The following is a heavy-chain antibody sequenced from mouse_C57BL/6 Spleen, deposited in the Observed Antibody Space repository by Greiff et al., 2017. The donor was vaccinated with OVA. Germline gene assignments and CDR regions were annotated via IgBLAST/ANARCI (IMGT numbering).Heavy chain of an antibody. D-gene: IGHD3-2*02. J-gene: IGHJ3*01. CDR2: IHPNSGST. CDR1: GYTFTSYW. Sequence: QVQLQQPGAELVKPGASVKLSCKASGYTFTSYWMHRVKQRPGQGLEWIGMIHPNSGSTNYNEKFKSKATLTVDKSSSTAYMQLSSLTSEDSAVYDCARSTAQATVVFAYWGQGTLVTVSA. V-gene: IGHV1-64*01. CDR3: ARSTAQATVVFAY.